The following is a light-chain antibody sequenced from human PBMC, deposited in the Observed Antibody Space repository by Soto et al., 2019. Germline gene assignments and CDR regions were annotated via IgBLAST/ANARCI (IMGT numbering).Light chain of an antibody. CDR3: SSYTGSSTVI. J-gene: IGLJ2*01. V-gene: IGLV2-14*01. Sequence: QSALSQPASVSGSPGQSITISCTGTSSDVGAYKYVSWYQQHPGKAPKLIIYEVSNRPSGVSNRFSGSKSGNTASLTISGLQAEDEADYFCSSYTGSSTVIFGGGTKVTVL. CDR2: EVS. CDR1: SSDVGAYKY.